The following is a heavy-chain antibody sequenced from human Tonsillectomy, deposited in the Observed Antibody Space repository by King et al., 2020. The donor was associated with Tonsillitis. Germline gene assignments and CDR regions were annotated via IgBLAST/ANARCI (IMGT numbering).Heavy chain of an antibody. J-gene: IGHJ4*02. D-gene: IGHD5-18*01. Sequence: QLVQSGGGVVQPGRSLRLSCAASGFTFSLYGMHWVRQAPGKGLEWVAVITYDGSNKYSADSVKGRFTISRDNSNNTLYLQMNSLRPEDTAVYYCAKGLDSYGPNIDYWGQGTLVTVSS. CDR3: AKGLDSYGPNIDY. V-gene: IGHV3-30*18. CDR1: GFTFSLYG. CDR2: ITYDGSNK.